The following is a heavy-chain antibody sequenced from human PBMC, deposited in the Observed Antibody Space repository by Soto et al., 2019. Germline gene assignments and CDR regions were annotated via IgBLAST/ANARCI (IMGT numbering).Heavy chain of an antibody. Sequence: ASVKVSCKVSGYTLTELSMHWVRQAPGQGLEWMGGIIPIFGTANYAQKFQGRVTITADESTSTAYMELSSLRSEDTAVYYCARDRNENDFWSGNNWFDPWGQGTLVTVSS. D-gene: IGHD3-3*01. V-gene: IGHV1-69*13. J-gene: IGHJ5*02. CDR1: GYTLTELS. CDR2: IIPIFGTA. CDR3: ARDRNENDFWSGNNWFDP.